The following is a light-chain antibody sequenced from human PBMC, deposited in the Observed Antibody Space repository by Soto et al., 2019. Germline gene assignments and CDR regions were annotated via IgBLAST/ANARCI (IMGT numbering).Light chain of an antibody. J-gene: IGLJ2*01. CDR3: SSYAGSNNVV. Sequence: QSVLTQPPSASGSPGQSVTMSCTGTSSDVGGYKYVSWYQQYPGKVPKLMIYEVSKRPSGVPDRFSGSKSGNTASLTVSGLQAEDEANYYCSSYAGSNNVVFGGGTKVTVL. V-gene: IGLV2-8*01. CDR1: SSDVGGYKY. CDR2: EVS.